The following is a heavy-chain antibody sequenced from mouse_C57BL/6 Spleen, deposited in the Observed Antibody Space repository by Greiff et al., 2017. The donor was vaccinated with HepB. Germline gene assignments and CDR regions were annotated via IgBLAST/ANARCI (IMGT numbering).Heavy chain of an antibody. D-gene: IGHD1-1*01. CDR2: IYPGDGDT. J-gene: IGHJ1*03. CDR3: ARSYYGSHWYFDV. CDR1: GYAFSSYW. V-gene: IGHV1-80*01. Sequence: QVQLKESGAELVKPGASVKISCKASGYAFSSYWMNWVKQRPGKGLEWIGQIYPGDGDTNYNGKFKGKATLTADKSSSTAYMQLSSLTSEDSAVYFCARSYYGSHWYFDVWGTGTTVTVSS.